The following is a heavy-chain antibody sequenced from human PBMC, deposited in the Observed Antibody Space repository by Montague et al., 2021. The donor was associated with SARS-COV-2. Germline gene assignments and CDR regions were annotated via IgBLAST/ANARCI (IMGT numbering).Heavy chain of an antibody. CDR2: IWYDGSNK. D-gene: IGHD3-9*01. J-gene: IGHJ4*02. CDR1: GFTFSSYG. Sequence: SLRLSCAASGFTFSSYGMHWVRQAPGKGLEWVAVIWYDGSNKYYADSVKGRFTISRDNSKNTLYLQMNGLRAEDTAVYYCARDFGILTGTAPEDYWGQGTLVTVPS. CDR3: ARDFGILTGTAPEDY. V-gene: IGHV3-33*01.